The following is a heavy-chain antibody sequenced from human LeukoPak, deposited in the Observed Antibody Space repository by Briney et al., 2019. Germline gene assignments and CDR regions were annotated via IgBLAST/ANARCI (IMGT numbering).Heavy chain of an antibody. D-gene: IGHD3-16*02. Sequence: GGSLRLSCAASGFTFNSFAMNWVRQAPGKGLEWVSSISGSDGSSHYADFVKGRLTISRDNSKNTLHLQMNSLRAEDTAVYYCAKSLGVGGYTRYKGFDQWGQGTLVTVSS. J-gene: IGHJ4*02. CDR3: AKSLGVGGYTRYKGFDQ. CDR2: ISGSDGSS. V-gene: IGHV3-23*01. CDR1: GFTFNSFA.